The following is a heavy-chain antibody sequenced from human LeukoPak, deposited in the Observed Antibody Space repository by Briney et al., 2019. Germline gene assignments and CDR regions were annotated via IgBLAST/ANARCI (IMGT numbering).Heavy chain of an antibody. J-gene: IGHJ1*01. V-gene: IGHV1-18*01. CDR2: ISAYNGNT. Sequence: ASVKVSCKASGYTFSSYGISWVRQAPGQGLEWMGWISAYNGNTNYAQKIQGRVTMTSDTSTSTAYMELRSLRSDDTAVYYCARGPPTPQYFQHWGQGTLVTVSS. CDR3: ARGPPTPQYFQH. CDR1: GYTFSSYG. D-gene: IGHD2-15*01.